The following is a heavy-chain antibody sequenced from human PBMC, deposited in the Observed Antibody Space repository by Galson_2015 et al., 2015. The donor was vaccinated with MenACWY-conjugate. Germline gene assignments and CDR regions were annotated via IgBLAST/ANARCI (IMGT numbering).Heavy chain of an antibody. D-gene: IGHD5-18*01. CDR3: ARGGFTYGDAFDI. V-gene: IGHV5-51*03. J-gene: IGHJ3*02. CDR1: GYSFTSYW. CDR2: VYPGDSET. Sequence: QSGAEVTKPGESLQISCTGSGYSFTSYWIGWVRQMPGKGLEWMGIVYPGDSETRYSPSFQGQVTISADKSISTAYLQWSSLKASYTAMYYCARGGFTYGDAFDIWVQGTRVTVSS.